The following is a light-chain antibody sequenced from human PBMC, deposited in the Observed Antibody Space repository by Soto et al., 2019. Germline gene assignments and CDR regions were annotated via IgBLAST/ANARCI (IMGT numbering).Light chain of an antibody. CDR2: AAS. J-gene: IGKJ1*01. CDR3: QHYSSYPRT. Sequence: AIRMTQSRSSLSASTGDRVTITCRASQGSSSYVAWYQQKPGKAPKLLIYAASTLQRLGPSRFSGSGAVTYFTLTSSCLQSEDFATYYCQHYSSYPRTFGQGTNVEIK. CDR1: QGSSSY. V-gene: IGKV1-8*01.